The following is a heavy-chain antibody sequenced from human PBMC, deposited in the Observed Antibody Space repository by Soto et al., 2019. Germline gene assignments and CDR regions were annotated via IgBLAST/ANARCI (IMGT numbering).Heavy chain of an antibody. CDR2: IYYSVST. J-gene: IGHJ4*02. CDR1: GASISSSSYY. Sequence: QLQLQESGPGLVKPSETLSLTCTVSGASISSSSYYWGWIRQPPGRGLEWIGTIYYSVSTSYNPSLKSRVTISVDTSKNQFSLKLRSVTAADTAVYYCARIYGGYYFDYWGQGTLVTVSS. D-gene: IGHD4-17*01. V-gene: IGHV4-39*01. CDR3: ARIYGGYYFDY.